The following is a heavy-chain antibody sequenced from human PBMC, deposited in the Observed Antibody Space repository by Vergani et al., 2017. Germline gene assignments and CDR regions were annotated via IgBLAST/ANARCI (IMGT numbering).Heavy chain of an antibody. V-gene: IGHV4-61*02. CDR1: GDSLTSDFFN. CDR2: VHSSGNT. Sequence: QVQLQESGPGAVEPSQTLSLTCSVSGDSLTSDFFNWTGIRQPAGTRLEWIGRVHSSGNTHCNPSLEGRVSVSMDTAKNEFSLDLQSVTAADTAVYFCARGCASNRCPTRGTFEIWGRGTLVTVSS. D-gene: IGHD2/OR15-2a*01. CDR3: ARGCASNRCPTRGTFEI. J-gene: IGHJ3*02.